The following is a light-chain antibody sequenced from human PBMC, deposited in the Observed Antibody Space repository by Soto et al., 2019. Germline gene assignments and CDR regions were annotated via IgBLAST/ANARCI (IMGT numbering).Light chain of an antibody. Sequence: DIQMNQSPSTLPAPVGDRVTITCRASHSISNFLACYQQKPGTAPKVLISPASNLHTGVPSRFRGSPSGTEFTLSLHSLQPDDLDTYHFQDYPPHSFGKVTKVDIK. V-gene: IGKV1-5*01. CDR2: PAS. J-gene: IGKJ1*01. CDR3: QDYPPHS. CDR1: HSISNF.